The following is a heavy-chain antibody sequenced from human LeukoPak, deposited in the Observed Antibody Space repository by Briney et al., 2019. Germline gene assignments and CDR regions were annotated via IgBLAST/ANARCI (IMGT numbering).Heavy chain of an antibody. CDR3: AKIAPWGAVTTTDGFDY. V-gene: IGHV3-23*01. J-gene: IGHJ4*02. D-gene: IGHD4-17*01. CDR1: GFSFSNYA. Sequence: GGSLRLSCAASGFSFSNYAMSWVRQAPGKGLEWVSSISESGAATYYADSVKGRFTISRDNSKNTLYLQLNSLGAEDTAVYYCAKIAPWGAVTTTDGFDYWGQGTLVTVSS. CDR2: ISESGAAT.